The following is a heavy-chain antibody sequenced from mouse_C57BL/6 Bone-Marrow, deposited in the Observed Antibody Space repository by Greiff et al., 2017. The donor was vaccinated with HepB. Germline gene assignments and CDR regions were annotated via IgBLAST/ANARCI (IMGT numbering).Heavy chain of an antibody. Sequence: EVQLQQSGPGLVKPSQSLSLTCSVTGYSITSGYYWNWIRQFPGNKLEWMGYISYDGSNNYNPSLKNRISITRDTSKNQFFLKLNSVTTEDTATYYCARDRDYDGYFDVWGTGTTVTVSS. CDR2: ISYDGSN. V-gene: IGHV3-6*01. D-gene: IGHD2-4*01. CDR3: ARDRDYDGYFDV. J-gene: IGHJ1*03. CDR1: GYSITSGYY.